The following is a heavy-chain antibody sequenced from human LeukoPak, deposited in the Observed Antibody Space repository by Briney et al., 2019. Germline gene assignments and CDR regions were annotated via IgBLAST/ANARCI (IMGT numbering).Heavy chain of an antibody. CDR1: GFMFSSYW. J-gene: IGHJ6*02. CDR2: ISYDGSNK. D-gene: IGHD3-10*01. V-gene: IGHV3-30*03. CDR3: ARDSHYYGSGDSAKDV. Sequence: GGSLRLPCEASGFMFSSYWMTWVRQAPGKGLEWVAVISYDGSNKYYADSVKGRFTISRDNSKNTLYLQMNSLRAEDTAVYYCARDSHYYGSGDSAKDVWGQGTTVTVSS.